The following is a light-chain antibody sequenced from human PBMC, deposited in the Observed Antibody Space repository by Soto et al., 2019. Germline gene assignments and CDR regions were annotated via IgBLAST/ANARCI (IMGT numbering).Light chain of an antibody. Sequence: LTQPASVSGSPGQSITISCTGTASDVGGYNYVSWYQQHPGKAPKLMIHAVSNRPSGISSRFSGSKSGNTASLTISGLQSEDEADYFCCSYTSRTTYVFGTGTKATVL. J-gene: IGLJ1*01. CDR2: AVS. CDR1: ASDVGGYNY. V-gene: IGLV2-14*01. CDR3: CSYTSRTTYV.